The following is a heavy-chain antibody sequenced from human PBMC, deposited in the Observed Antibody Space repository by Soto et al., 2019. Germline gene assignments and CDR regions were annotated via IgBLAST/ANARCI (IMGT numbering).Heavy chain of an antibody. CDR2: IWYDGSNK. D-gene: IGHD3-3*01. J-gene: IGHJ4*02. Sequence: QVQLVESGGGVVQPGRSLRLSCAASGFTFSSYGMHWVRQAPGKGLEWVAGIWYDGSNKYYADSVKGRLTIYRDNSKHTLYLQMNSLRAEDTAVYYCARQVDDFWPNSQGILDYWGQGTLVTVSS. V-gene: IGHV3-33*01. CDR1: GFTFSSYG. CDR3: ARQVDDFWPNSQGILDY.